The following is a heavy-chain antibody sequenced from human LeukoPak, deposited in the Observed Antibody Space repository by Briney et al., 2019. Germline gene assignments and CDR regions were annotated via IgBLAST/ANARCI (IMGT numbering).Heavy chain of an antibody. CDR3: ARVFYDFWSGYSPLGY. CDR1: GFTFSSYA. J-gene: IGHJ4*02. D-gene: IGHD3-3*01. CDR2: ISYDGSNK. V-gene: IGHV3-30-3*01. Sequence: GGSLRLSCAASGFTFSSYAMHWVRQAPGKGLEWVAVISYDGSNKYYADSVKGRFTISRDNSKNTLYLQMNSLRAEDTAVYYCARVFYDFWSGYSPLGYWGQGTLVTVSS.